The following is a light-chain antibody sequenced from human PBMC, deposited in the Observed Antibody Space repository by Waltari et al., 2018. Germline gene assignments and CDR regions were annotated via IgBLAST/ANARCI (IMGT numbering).Light chain of an antibody. CDR1: KSDVGAYDS. J-gene: IGLJ2*01. CDR2: DVR. V-gene: IGLV2-11*01. CDR3: CSYAGNYIMI. Sequence: QSVLTQPRSVSGSRGQSVTISCTGNKSDVGAYDSVSWYQHHPGKVPKLMIYDVRRRPSGVPPRFSGSKSGNSASLTISGLQTEDEAYYYCCSYAGNYIMIFGGGTKVTVL.